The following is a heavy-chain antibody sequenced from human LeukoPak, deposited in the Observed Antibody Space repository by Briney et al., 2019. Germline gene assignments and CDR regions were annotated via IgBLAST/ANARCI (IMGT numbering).Heavy chain of an antibody. V-gene: IGHV1-18*01. J-gene: IGHJ6*03. CDR1: GHTFSSYG. Sequence: GASVKVSCKAPGHTFSSYGISWVRQAPGQGLEWMGWISAHSGNTNYEEKLQGRVTMTTDTSTSTAYMELRSLRSNDTAVYYCARDKGTEGTYYYYYMDVWGKGTTVTVSS. CDR3: ARDKGTEGTYYYYYMDV. CDR2: ISAHSGNT. D-gene: IGHD1/OR15-1a*01.